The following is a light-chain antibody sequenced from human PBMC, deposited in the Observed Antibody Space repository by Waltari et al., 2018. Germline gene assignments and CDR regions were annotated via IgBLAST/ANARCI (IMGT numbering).Light chain of an antibody. J-gene: IGKJ3*01. Sequence: TQSPGTLSLSPGERATLSCRASQSISRYLAWYQQKPGKAPKILLYAYSTLVSEVPSRFSGSGSGTDYTLTISSLQPEDFATYYCQQYYSIPPVTFGPGTRVDFK. V-gene: IGKV1-NL1*01. CDR2: AYS. CDR3: QQYYSIPPVT. CDR1: QSISRY.